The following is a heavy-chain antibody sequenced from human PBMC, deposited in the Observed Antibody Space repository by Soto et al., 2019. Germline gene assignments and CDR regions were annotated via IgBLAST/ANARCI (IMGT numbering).Heavy chain of an antibody. J-gene: IGHJ4*02. CDR3: ATDSSGYSDPNFDY. Sequence: GGSLRLSCAASGFTFSSYSMNWVRQAPGKGLEWVSSISSSSSYIYYADSVKGRFTISRDNAKNSLYLQMNSLRAEDTAVYYCATDSSGYSDPNFDYWGQGTLVTVSS. CDR2: ISSSSSYI. CDR1: GFTFSSYS. D-gene: IGHD3-22*01. V-gene: IGHV3-21*01.